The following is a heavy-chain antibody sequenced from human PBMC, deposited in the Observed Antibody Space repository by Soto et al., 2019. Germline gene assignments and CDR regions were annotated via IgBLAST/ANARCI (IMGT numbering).Heavy chain of an antibody. CDR2: ISGSGGST. V-gene: IGHV3-23*01. Sequence: GGSLRLSCAASGFTFSSYAMSWVRQAPGKGLEWVSAISGSGGSTYYADSVKGRFTISRDNSKNTLYLQMNSLRAEDTAVYYCARAVPYCSPLKGSSTSCYLGYYYYMDVWGKGTTVTVSS. CDR3: ARAVPYCSPLKGSSTSCYLGYYYYMDV. D-gene: IGHD2-2*01. CDR1: GFTFSSYA. J-gene: IGHJ6*03.